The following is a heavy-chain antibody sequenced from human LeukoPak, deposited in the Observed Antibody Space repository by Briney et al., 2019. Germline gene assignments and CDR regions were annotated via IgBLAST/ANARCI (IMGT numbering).Heavy chain of an antibody. D-gene: IGHD5-18*01. CDR3: AKGGYSYGYSFDY. CDR2: IWYDGSNK. CDR1: GFTFSSYG. Sequence: GGSLRLSCAASGFTFSSYGMHWVRQAPGKGLECVAVIWYDGSNKYYADSVKGRFTISRDNSKNTLYLQMNSLRAEDTAVYYCAKGGYSYGYSFDYWGQGTLVTVSS. J-gene: IGHJ4*02. V-gene: IGHV3-33*06.